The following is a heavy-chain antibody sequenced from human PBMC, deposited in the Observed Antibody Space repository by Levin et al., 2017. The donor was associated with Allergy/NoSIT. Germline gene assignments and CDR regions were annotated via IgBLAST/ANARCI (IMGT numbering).Heavy chain of an antibody. CDR3: ARVLRFYYYYYMDV. CDR1: GFTFSSYG. D-gene: IGHD5-12*01. Sequence: GESLKISCAASGFTFSSYGMHWVRQAPGKGLEWVAVIWDDGYKKYYADSVKGRFTISRDNSKNTLYLQMNSLRAEDTAVYYCARVLRFYYYYYMDVWSKRTTITVSS. V-gene: IGHV3-33*01. J-gene: IGHJ6*03. CDR2: IWDDGYKK.